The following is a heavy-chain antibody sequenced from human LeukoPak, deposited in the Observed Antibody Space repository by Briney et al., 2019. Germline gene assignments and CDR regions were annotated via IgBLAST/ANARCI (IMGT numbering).Heavy chain of an antibody. J-gene: IGHJ4*02. V-gene: IGHV4-4*02. CDR3: AREENYYGSGSYYKQLDY. CDR2: IYHSGST. CDR1: GGSISSSNW. D-gene: IGHD3-10*01. Sequence: SGTLSLTCAVSGGSISSSNWWSWVRQPPGKGLEWIGEIYHSGSTNYNPSLKSRVTISVDKSKNQFSLKLSSVTAADTAVYYCAREENYYGSGSYYKQLDYWGQGTLVTVSS.